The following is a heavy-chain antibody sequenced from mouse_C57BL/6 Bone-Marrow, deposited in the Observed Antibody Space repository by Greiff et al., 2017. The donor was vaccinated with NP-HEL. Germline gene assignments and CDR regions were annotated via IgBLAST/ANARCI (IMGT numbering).Heavy chain of an antibody. CDR1: GFNIKDDY. CDR3: HSSGPWFAY. V-gene: IGHV14-4*01. Sequence: EVKLVESGAELVRPGASVKLSCTASGFNIKDDYMHWVKQRPEQGLEWIGWIDPENGDTEYASKFQGKATITADTSSNTAYLQLSSLTSEDTAVYYCHSSGPWFAYWGQGTLVTVSA. CDR2: IDPENGDT. D-gene: IGHD3-2*02. J-gene: IGHJ3*01.